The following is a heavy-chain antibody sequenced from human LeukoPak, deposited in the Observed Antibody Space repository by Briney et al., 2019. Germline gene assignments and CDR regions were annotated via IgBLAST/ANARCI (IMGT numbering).Heavy chain of an antibody. CDR3: ARLPPYSGSPLGDY. CDR1: GGSISSSSNF. CDR2: ISYSGST. J-gene: IGHJ4*02. V-gene: IGHV4-39*01. D-gene: IGHD1-26*01. Sequence: SETLSLTCTVSGGSISSSSNFWGWIRQPPGKGLEWIGSISYSGSTYYNPSLKSRVTISVDTYKKQFSLKLSAVTAADTAVYYCARLPPYSGSPLGDYWGQGTLVTVSS.